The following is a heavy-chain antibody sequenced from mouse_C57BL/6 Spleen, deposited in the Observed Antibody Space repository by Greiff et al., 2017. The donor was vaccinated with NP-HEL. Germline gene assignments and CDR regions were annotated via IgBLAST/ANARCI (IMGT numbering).Heavy chain of an antibody. CDR1: GYTFTSYW. Sequence: QVQLQQPGAELVRPGSSVKLSCKASGYTFTSYWMHWVKQRPIQGLEWIGNIDPSDSETHYNQQFKDKATLTVDKSSSTAYMQLSSLTSEDSAVYYCARLSSFWYFDVWGTGTTVTVSS. J-gene: IGHJ1*03. V-gene: IGHV1-52*01. CDR3: ARLSSFWYFDV. D-gene: IGHD1-3*01. CDR2: IDPSDSET.